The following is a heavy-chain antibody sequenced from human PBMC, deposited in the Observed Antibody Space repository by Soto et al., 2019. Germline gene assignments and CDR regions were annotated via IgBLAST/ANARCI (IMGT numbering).Heavy chain of an antibody. CDR2: IYYSGNT. CDR3: ARLRAYSDVGGMDV. V-gene: IGHV4-39*01. Sequence: PSETLSLTCTVSGGSISSVSYYWGWIRQPPGKGLEWIGSIYYSGNTYYDPSLKSRVTISVDTSKNQFSLKLRFVTAADTAVYYCARLRAYSDVGGMDVWGQGTTVTVSS. D-gene: IGHD4-17*01. CDR1: GGSISSVSYY. J-gene: IGHJ6*02.